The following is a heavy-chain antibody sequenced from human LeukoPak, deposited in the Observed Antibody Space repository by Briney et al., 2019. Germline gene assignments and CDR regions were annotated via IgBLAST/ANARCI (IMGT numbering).Heavy chain of an antibody. CDR1: GGSFSGYY. CDR3: ARGPRYYDSGGYGPRFDY. CDR2: INHRGST. V-gene: IGHV4-34*01. D-gene: IGHD3-22*01. Sequence: SETLSLTCAVYGGSFSGYYWSWIRQPPGKGLEWIGEINHRGSTNYHPSLKSRVTISVDTSKNQFSLKLSSVTAADTAVYYCARGPRYYDSGGYGPRFDYWGQGTLVTVSS. J-gene: IGHJ4*02.